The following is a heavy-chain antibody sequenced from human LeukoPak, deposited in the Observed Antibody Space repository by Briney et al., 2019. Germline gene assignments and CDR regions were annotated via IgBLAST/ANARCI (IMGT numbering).Heavy chain of an antibody. J-gene: IGHJ4*02. D-gene: IGHD1-26*01. V-gene: IGHV4-34*01. Sequence: PSETLSLTRAVYGGSFSAYYWSWIRQPPGKGLEWIGEINHSGSTNYNPSLKSRVTISVDTSKNQFSLKLSSVTAADTAVYYCARGPELLRAFDYWGQGTLVTVSS. CDR1: GGSFSAYY. CDR2: INHSGST. CDR3: ARGPELLRAFDY.